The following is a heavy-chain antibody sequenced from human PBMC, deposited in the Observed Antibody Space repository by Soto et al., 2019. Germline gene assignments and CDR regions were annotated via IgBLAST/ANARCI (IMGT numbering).Heavy chain of an antibody. V-gene: IGHV3-21*01. CDR1: GFTFSSYS. J-gene: IGHJ6*02. CDR2: ISSSSSYI. CDR3: ARDFFRSPPYYYAIDF. Sequence: EVKLVESGGGLVKPGGSLRLSCAASGFTFSSYSMNWVRQAPGKGLEWVSLISSSSSYIYYADSVKGRFTISRDNAKNSLYLQLNILRAEDTAVYYCARDFFRSPPYYYAIDFWGQGTPVTVSS.